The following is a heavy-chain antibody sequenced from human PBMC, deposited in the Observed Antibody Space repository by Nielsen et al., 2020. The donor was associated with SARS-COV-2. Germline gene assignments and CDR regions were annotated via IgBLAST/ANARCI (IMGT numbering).Heavy chain of an antibody. CDR2: ISSSSSYT. CDR3: AGDHDSGWSLAY. CDR1: GFTFSDYY. V-gene: IGHV3-11*05. Sequence: GGSLRLSCAASGFTFSDYYMSWIRQAPGKGLEWVSYISSSSSYTNYADSVKGRFTISRDNAKNSLYLQMNSLRAEDTAVYYCAGDHDSGWSLAYWGQGTLVTVSS. J-gene: IGHJ4*02. D-gene: IGHD6-19*01.